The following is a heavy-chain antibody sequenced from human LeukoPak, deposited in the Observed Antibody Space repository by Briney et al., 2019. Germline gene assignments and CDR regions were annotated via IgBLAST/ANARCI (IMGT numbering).Heavy chain of an antibody. CDR1: GDSVSGNIVA. J-gene: IGHJ3*02. CDR3: VRGQYSAFDI. D-gene: IGHD2-21*01. V-gene: IGHV6-1*01. Sequence: PSQTLSLTCAVSGDSVSGNIVAWNWIRQSPSRGLEWLGRTYRGSSYYAPSVKSRISISPDTSKNQFSLHLNSVTPEDTAVYFCVRGQYSAFDIWVQGTLVIVSS. CDR2: TYRGSS.